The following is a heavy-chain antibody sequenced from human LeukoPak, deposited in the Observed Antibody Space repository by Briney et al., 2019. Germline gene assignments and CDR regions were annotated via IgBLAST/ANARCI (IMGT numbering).Heavy chain of an antibody. J-gene: IGHJ6*03. CDR3: ARDTARVAGTYYYYYMDV. D-gene: IGHD6-19*01. CDR1: GFTFSSYA. CDR2: ISGSGGST. Sequence: GGSLRLSCAASGFTFSSYAMSWVRQAPGKGLEWVSAISGSGGSTYYADSVKGRFTISRDNSKNTLYLQMNSLRDDDTAVYYCARDTARVAGTYYYYYMDVWGKGTTVTVSS. V-gene: IGHV3-23*01.